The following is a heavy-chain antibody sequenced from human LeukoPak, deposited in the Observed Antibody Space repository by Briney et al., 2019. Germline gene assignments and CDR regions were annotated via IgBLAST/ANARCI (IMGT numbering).Heavy chain of an antibody. V-gene: IGHV5-51*01. J-gene: IGHJ4*02. CDR1: GFTFTSFW. CDR2: IYPSDSDT. Sequence: GESLKISCKVSGFTFTSFWIGWVRQMPGKGLEWMGLIYPSDSDTRYTPSFQGQVTISADGSISTAYLQWNSLQAPDTAIYYCARGHNYAGDYWGQGTLVTVSS. D-gene: IGHD5-18*01. CDR3: ARGHNYAGDY.